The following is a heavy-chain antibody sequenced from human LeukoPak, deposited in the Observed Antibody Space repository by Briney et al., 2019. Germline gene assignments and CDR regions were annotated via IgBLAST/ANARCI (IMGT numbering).Heavy chain of an antibody. V-gene: IGHV4-59*12. CDR1: GGSISSYY. D-gene: IGHD3-16*01. J-gene: IGHJ4*02. CDR3: ARAMSTWGGVRNYFDS. Sequence: SETLSLTCTVSGGSISSYYWSWIRQPPGKGLEWIGYIYYSGSTYYNPSLKSRVTISVDTSKNQFSLKLSSVTAADTAVYYCARAMSTWGGVRNYFDSWGRGALVTVSS. CDR2: IYYSGST.